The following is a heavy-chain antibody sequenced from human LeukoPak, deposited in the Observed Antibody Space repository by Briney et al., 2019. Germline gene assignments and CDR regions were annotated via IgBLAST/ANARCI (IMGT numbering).Heavy chain of an antibody. CDR2: IFGSGGSA. J-gene: IGHJ4*02. D-gene: IGHD6-19*01. Sequence: GGSLRLSCAASGFTFNSYAMYWVRQAPGKGLEWVSGIFGSGGSAHYADSVKGRFTFFRDNSENTVYLQMNSLRAEDTAVYYCAKTTTGYSSGRYPGWPVDYWGQGTLVTVSS. CDR3: AKTTTGYSSGRYPGWPVDY. V-gene: IGHV3-23*01. CDR1: GFTFNSYA.